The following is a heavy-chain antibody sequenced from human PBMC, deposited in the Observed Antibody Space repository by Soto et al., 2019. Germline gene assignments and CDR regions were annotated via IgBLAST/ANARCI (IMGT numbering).Heavy chain of an antibody. J-gene: IGHJ6*02. Sequence: QVQLVQSGAEVKDHGASVTVSCKASGYTFKSYDVMWVRQAPGQGLEWMGWISGHNGKADYAENFQGRVIMTTDTSTATASMDLRGLRSDDTAVYYCARKGYIGNFAMDVWGQGTTVTVSS. CDR2: ISGHNGKA. V-gene: IGHV1-18*04. D-gene: IGHD5-12*01. CDR1: GYTFKSYD. CDR3: ARKGYIGNFAMDV.